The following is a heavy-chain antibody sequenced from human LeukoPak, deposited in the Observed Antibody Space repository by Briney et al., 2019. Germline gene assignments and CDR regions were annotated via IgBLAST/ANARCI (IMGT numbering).Heavy chain of an antibody. J-gene: IGHJ4*02. V-gene: IGHV3-21*01. Sequence: GGSLRLSCAASGFTFSSYSMNWVRQAPGKGLEWVSSISSSSSYIYYADSVKGRFTISRDNAKNSLYLQMNSLRAEDTAVYYCAREWGSRSTQAQLNYWGQGTLVTVSS. D-gene: IGHD3-16*02. CDR3: AREWGSRSTQAQLNY. CDR1: GFTFSSYS. CDR2: ISSSSSYI.